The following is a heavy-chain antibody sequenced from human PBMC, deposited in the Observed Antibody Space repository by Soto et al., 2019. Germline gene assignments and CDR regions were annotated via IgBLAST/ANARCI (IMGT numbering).Heavy chain of an antibody. V-gene: IGHV4-4*02. D-gene: IGHD1-26*01. J-gene: IGHJ4*02. CDR2: IYHSGST. CDR3: ARDIIEDGGSYYGFY. CDR1: GGSISSSNW. Sequence: QVQLQESGPGLVKPSGTLSLTCAVSGGSISSSNWWSWVRQPPWKGLEWIGEIYHSGSTNYHPSLKRRVTRSVDKSKNQFSLKLSSVTAADTAVYYCARDIIEDGGSYYGFYWGQGTLVTVSS.